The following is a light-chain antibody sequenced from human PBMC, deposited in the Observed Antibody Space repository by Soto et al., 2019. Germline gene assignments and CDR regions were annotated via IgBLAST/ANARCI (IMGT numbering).Light chain of an antibody. J-gene: IGLJ1*01. CDR1: SSDVGGYNY. CDR3: SSYTSSSTLYV. CDR2: EVS. V-gene: IGLV2-14*01. Sequence: QSALTQPPSASGSPGQSVSFSCTGTSSDVGGYNYVSWYQQHPGKAPKLMIYEVSNRPSGVSNRFSGSKSGNTASLTISGLQAEDEADYYCSSYTSSSTLYVFGTGTKVTVL.